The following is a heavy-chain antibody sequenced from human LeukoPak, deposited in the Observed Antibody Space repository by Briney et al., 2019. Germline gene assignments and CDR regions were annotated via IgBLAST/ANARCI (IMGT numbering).Heavy chain of an antibody. CDR1: GGSFSGDY. J-gene: IGHJ4*01. CDR3: HLVRGGGYFDY. Sequence: SETLSLTCAVYGGSFSGDYWSWIRQPPGKGLEWIGEINHSGRTNYKPSLKSRVTISVDTSKNHVSLNLTSVTAADTAVYYCHLVRGGGYFDYWGLGTLVTVSS. CDR2: INHSGRT. D-gene: IGHD3-10*01. V-gene: IGHV4-34*01.